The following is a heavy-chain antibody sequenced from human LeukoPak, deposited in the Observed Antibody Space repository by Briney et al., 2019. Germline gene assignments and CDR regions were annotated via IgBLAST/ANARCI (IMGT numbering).Heavy chain of an antibody. CDR3: ARELQYYDSSGPLDY. J-gene: IGHJ4*02. Sequence: ASEKVSCKASGYTFTGYYMHWVRQAPGQGLEWMGWINPNSGGTNYAQKFQGRVTMTRDTSISTAYMELSRLRSDDTAVYYCARELQYYDSSGPLDYWGQGTLVTVSS. D-gene: IGHD3-22*01. CDR1: GYTFTGYY. V-gene: IGHV1-2*02. CDR2: INPNSGGT.